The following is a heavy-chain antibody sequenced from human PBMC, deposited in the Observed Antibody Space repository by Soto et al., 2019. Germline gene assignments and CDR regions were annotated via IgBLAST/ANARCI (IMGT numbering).Heavy chain of an antibody. CDR3: ARGSAYSSSWYDAFDI. D-gene: IGHD6-13*01. V-gene: IGHV4-34*01. CDR2: INHRGST. J-gene: IGHJ3*02. Sequence: SETLSLTCAVYGGSFSGYYWSWIRQPPGKGLEWIGEINHRGSTNYNPSLKSRVTISVDTAKNQFFLKLSTVTAADTAVYYCARGSAYSSSWYDAFDIWGQGTMVTVSS. CDR1: GGSFSGYY.